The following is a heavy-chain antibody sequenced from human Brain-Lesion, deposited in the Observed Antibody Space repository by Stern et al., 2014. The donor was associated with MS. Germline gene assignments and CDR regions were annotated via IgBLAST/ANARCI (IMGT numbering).Heavy chain of an antibody. J-gene: IGHJ6*02. Sequence: VQLVQSGAEVKKPGASVKVSCKTSGYIFTGYYIHWVRQAPGQGLEWMAWINPNTGGTKDAQKFQGRVTMSRDPSISTAYVELSSLTSDDTAVYYCARDQRGITIFGVVTDYYYLGMDVWGQGTTVTVSS. D-gene: IGHD3-3*01. CDR3: ARDQRGITIFGVVTDYYYLGMDV. CDR1: GYIFTGYY. V-gene: IGHV1-2*02. CDR2: INPNTGGT.